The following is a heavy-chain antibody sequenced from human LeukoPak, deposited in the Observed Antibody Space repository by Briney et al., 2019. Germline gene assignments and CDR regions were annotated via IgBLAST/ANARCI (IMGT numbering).Heavy chain of an antibody. V-gene: IGHV3-7*05. J-gene: IGHJ3*02. Sequence: TGGSLRLSCAASGFTFSSYWMSWVRQAPGKGLEWVANIKQDGSEKYYVDSVKGRFTISRDNAKNSLYLQMNSLRAEDTAVYYCAREGEWELDGDDAFDIWGQGTMVTVSS. CDR1: GFTFSSYW. D-gene: IGHD1-26*01. CDR3: AREGEWELDGDDAFDI. CDR2: IKQDGSEK.